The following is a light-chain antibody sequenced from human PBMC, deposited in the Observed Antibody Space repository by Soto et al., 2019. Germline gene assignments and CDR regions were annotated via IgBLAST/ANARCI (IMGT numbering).Light chain of an antibody. CDR2: ATS. Sequence: VLTQSPGTLSLSPGERATLSCRASRSVGCNYLAWYQQKPGQAPRLLISATSRRATGIPARFSGSGSGTDFTLTISSLEPEDFAVYYCQQRSNWPPSITFGQGARLEIK. CDR1: RSVGCNY. V-gene: IGKV3D-20*02. CDR3: QQRSNWPPSIT. J-gene: IGKJ5*01.